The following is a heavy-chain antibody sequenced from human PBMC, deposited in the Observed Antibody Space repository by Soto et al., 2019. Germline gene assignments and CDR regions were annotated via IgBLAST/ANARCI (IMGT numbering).Heavy chain of an antibody. J-gene: IGHJ4*02. V-gene: IGHV1-18*01. CDR2: ISAYNGNT. D-gene: IGHD3-3*01. CDR3: ARGYNDYWSGYYPLDY. CDR1: GYTFTSYG. Sequence: ASVKVSCKASGYTFTSYGISWVRQAPGQGLEWMGWISAYNGNTNYAQKLQGRVTMTTDTSTSTAYMELRSLRSDDTAVYYCARGYNDYWSGYYPLDYWGQGTLVTVSS.